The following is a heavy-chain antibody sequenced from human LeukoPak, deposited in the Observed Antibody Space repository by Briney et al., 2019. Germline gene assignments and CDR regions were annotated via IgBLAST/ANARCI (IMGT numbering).Heavy chain of an antibody. V-gene: IGHV1-46*01. D-gene: IGHD5-18*01. Sequence: ASVKVSCKASGYTFTGYYMHWVRQAPGQGLEWMGIINPSGGSTSYAQKFQGRVTMTRDMSTSTVYMELSSLRSEDTAVYYCASGYSYGKYYMDVWGKGTTVTVSS. CDR2: INPSGGST. J-gene: IGHJ6*03. CDR1: GYTFTGYY. CDR3: ASGYSYGKYYMDV.